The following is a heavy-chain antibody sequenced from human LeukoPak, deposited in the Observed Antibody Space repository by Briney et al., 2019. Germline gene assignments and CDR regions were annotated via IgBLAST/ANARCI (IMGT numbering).Heavy chain of an antibody. D-gene: IGHD1-26*01. V-gene: IGHV3-7*01. J-gene: IGHJ4*02. CDR3: ASRIVGTPDYFDY. CDR1: GFTFRTYC. CDR2: IMQDGNEK. Sequence: GGSLRLSCAASGFTFRTYCMSWVRQAPGKGLEWVANIMQDGNEKYYVDSVKGRFTISRDNAKNPLYLQLNSLRVEDTAVYYCASRIVGTPDYFDYWGQGTLVTVSS.